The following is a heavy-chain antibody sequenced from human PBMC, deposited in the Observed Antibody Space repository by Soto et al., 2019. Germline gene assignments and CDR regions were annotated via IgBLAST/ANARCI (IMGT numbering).Heavy chain of an antibody. J-gene: IGHJ3*02. Sequence: GGSLRLSCTGSGFTFGNNAMTWFRQAPGKGREWVGFIRSKNYGRTTEYAASVQGRFTISRDDSKGIAYLEMNSLTTDDTAVYYCSRPSYYYDSSGFEPGAFDIWGQGTMVTVSS. CDR2: IRSKNYGRTT. V-gene: IGHV3-49*03. CDR1: GFTFGNNA. D-gene: IGHD3-22*01. CDR3: SRPSYYYDSSGFEPGAFDI.